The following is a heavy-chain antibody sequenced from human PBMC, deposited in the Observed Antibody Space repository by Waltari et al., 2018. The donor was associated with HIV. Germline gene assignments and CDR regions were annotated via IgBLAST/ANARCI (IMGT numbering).Heavy chain of an antibody. D-gene: IGHD3-9*01. V-gene: IGHV4-4*07. CDR3: ARDQTYYDILTGYPPTWFDP. CDR2: IYTSGST. CDR1: GGSISSYY. J-gene: IGHJ5*02. Sequence: QVQLQESGPALGTPSETLSLTCTVSGGSISSYYSSWIRQRAGKGLEWIGRIYTSGSTNYNPSLKSRVTMSVDTSKNQFSLKLSSVTAADTAVYYCARDQTYYDILTGYPPTWFDPWGQGTLVTVSS.